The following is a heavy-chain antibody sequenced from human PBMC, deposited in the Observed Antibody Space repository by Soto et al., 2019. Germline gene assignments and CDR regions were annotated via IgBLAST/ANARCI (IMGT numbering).Heavy chain of an antibody. CDR2: INPNSGGT. J-gene: IGHJ5*02. D-gene: IGHD2-2*01. V-gene: IGHV1-2*04. Sequence: ASVKVSCKASGYSFTTYGMNWVPQAPGQGLEWMGWINPNSGGTNYAQKFQGWVTMTRDTSISTAYMELSRLRSDDTAVFYCERGIVVVPAAMPPSGWFDPWGQGTLVTVSS. CDR1: GYSFTTYG. CDR3: ERGIVVVPAAMPPSGWFDP.